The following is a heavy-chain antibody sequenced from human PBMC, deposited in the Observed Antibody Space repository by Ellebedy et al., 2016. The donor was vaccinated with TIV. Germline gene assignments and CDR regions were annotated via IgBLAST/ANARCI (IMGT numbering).Heavy chain of an antibody. CDR3: ANSFGYSSGWRDPFHI. CDR1: GFTFSDYY. J-gene: IGHJ3*02. D-gene: IGHD6-19*01. CDR2: ISSSSSYT. Sequence: GESLKISCAASGFTFSDYYMSWIRQAPGKGLEWVSYISSSSSYTNYADSVKGRFTISRDNAKNSLYLQMNSLRAEDTAVYYCANSFGYSSGWRDPFHIWGQGTMVTVSS. V-gene: IGHV3-11*06.